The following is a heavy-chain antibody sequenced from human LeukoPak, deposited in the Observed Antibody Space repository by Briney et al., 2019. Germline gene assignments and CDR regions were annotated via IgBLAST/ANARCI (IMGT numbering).Heavy chain of an antibody. D-gene: IGHD5-12*01. CDR2: IWFDGSNK. J-gene: IGHJ4*02. CDR3: ARGWLPDFDY. Sequence: GSLRLSCAASGFAFSTYGMHWVRQAPGKGLEWVAVIWFDGSNKYYADSVKGRFTISRDNSQNTLYLQMNSPRVEDTAVYYCARGWLPDFDYWGQGTLVTVSS. V-gene: IGHV3-33*01. CDR1: GFAFSTYG.